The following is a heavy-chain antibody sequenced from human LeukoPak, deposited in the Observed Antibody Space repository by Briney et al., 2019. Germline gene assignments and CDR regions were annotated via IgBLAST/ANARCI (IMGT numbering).Heavy chain of an antibody. Sequence: PGGSLRLSCAASGCTFSNAWMNWVSQAPGKGLEWVGRIRSKTDGGTTDYAAPVEGRFTISRDDSKNTLSLQMNSLKTDDTGVYYCARGALRWFDLWGQGTLVTVSS. J-gene: IGHJ5*02. CDR2: IRSKTDGGTT. CDR3: ARGALRWFDL. V-gene: IGHV3-15*01. CDR1: GCTFSNAW.